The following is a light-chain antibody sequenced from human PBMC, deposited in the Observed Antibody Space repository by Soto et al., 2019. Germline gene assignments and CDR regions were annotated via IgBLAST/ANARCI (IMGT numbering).Light chain of an antibody. J-gene: IGKJ3*01. CDR2: GAS. V-gene: IGKV3-20*01. Sequence: EIVLTQSPGTLSLSPGERATLSCRASQSVSSSYLAWYQQKPGQAPRLLIYGASSRATGIPDRFSGSGSGTDFTLTISRLEPEDFAVYYCQQYGSSPPNEDTFGPGTKVDIK. CDR1: QSVSSSY. CDR3: QQYGSSPPNEDT.